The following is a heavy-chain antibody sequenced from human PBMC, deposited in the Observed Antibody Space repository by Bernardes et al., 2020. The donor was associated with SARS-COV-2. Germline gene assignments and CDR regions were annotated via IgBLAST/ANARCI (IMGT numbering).Heavy chain of an antibody. CDR1: GGSVSSGSYY. D-gene: IGHD3-3*01. J-gene: IGHJ6*04. V-gene: IGHV4-61*01. CDR2: IYYSGST. CDR3: AREPYYDFWSGYYEGGMDV. Sequence: SETLSLTCTVSGGSVSSGSYYWSWIRQPPGKGLEWIGYIYYSGSTNYNPSLKSRVTISVDTSKNQFSLKLSSVTAADTAVYYCAREPYYDFWSGYYEGGMDVWGKGTTVTVSS.